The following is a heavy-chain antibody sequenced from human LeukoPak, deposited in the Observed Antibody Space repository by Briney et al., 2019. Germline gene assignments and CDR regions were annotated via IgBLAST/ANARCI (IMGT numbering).Heavy chain of an antibody. CDR3: ATLTVRGVINI. CDR2: IQSKTDGGTT. J-gene: IGHJ4*02. CDR1: GFTVSNTW. V-gene: IGHV3-15*01. D-gene: IGHD3-10*01. Sequence: GGSLRLSCAASGFTVSNTWMNWVRQAPGKGLDWVGRIQSKTDGGTTEYAAPVKGRFTISRDDSKTTLYLQMNSLKTEDTAVYYCATLTVRGVINIWGQGTLVTVSS.